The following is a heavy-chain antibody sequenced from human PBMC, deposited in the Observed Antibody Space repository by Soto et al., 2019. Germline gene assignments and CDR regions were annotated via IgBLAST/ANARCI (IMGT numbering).Heavy chain of an antibody. CDR2: IDTQNGNT. Sequence: ASVKVSCKASGYSFTSYGITWVRQAPGQGLEWMAWIDTQNGNTNHAYKLQGRVSMTTDTSTSTAYMELRSLRSDDTAVYYCAREHSSGWYDYWGQGTLVTVSS. J-gene: IGHJ4*02. CDR1: GYSFTSYG. D-gene: IGHD6-19*01. CDR3: AREHSSGWYDY. V-gene: IGHV1-18*01.